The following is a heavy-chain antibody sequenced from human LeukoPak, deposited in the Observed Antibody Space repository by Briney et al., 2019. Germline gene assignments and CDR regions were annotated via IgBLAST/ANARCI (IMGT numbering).Heavy chain of an antibody. J-gene: IGHJ4*02. CDR2: INTDGSDT. D-gene: IGHD2-2*01. Sequence: PGGSLRLSCAASGFTFSSYWMHWVRQAPGKGLVWVSRINTDGSDTTYAGSVKGRFTISRDNAKDTLYLQMNSLRAEDTAVYYCASFHCSSTSCYDLNYFDYWGQGTLVTVSS. CDR1: GFTFSSYW. CDR3: ASFHCSSTSCYDLNYFDY. V-gene: IGHV3-74*03.